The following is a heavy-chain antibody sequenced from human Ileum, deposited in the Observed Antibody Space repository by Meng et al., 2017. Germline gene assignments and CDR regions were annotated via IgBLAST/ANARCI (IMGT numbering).Heavy chain of an antibody. D-gene: IGHD3-16*01. CDR3: ARDWGSLSY. CDR2: ISSDGTST. J-gene: IGHJ4*02. CDR1: GFTFSSYW. V-gene: IGHV3-74*01. Sequence: GGSLRLSCVASGFTFSSYWMHWVRQAPGKGLVWVSRISSDGTSTNYADSVKGRFTISRDNAKNMVYLQMNSLRADDTAVYYCARDWGSLSYWGQGTQVTVSS.